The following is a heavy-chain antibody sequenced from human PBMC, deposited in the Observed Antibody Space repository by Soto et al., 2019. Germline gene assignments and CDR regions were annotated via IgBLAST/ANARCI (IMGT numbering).Heavy chain of an antibody. CDR2: INSDGSST. CDR1: GFTFSSYW. Sequence: EVQLVESGGGLVQPGGSLRLSCAASGFTFSSYWMHWVRQAPGKGLGWVSRINSDGSSTSYAGSVKGGLTISRDNHKNTLYLQKNRLRDKATAVYYCARDGLKDIVVVPAAGNWFDPGGQGTLVTVSS. J-gene: IGHJ5*02. D-gene: IGHD2-2*01. CDR3: ARDGLKDIVVVPAAGNWFDP. V-gene: IGHV3-74*01.